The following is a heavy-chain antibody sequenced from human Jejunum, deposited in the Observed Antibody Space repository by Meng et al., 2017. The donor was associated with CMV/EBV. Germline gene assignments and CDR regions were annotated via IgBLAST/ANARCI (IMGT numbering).Heavy chain of an antibody. Sequence: GSGFSFDGCSLAWVRQAPGKGLEWVAFIRYDGSNRYYTDSVRGRFTISRDNTKNTLYLQMNSLRAEDTGVYYCVKIDSRYYDVNVWGQGTTVTVSS. D-gene: IGHD3-22*01. CDR2: IRYDGSNR. CDR1: GFSFDGCS. J-gene: IGHJ6*02. V-gene: IGHV3-30*02. CDR3: VKIDSRYYDVNV.